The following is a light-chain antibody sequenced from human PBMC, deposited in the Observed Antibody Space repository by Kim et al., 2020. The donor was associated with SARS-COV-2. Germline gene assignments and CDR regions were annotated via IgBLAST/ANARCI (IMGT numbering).Light chain of an antibody. J-gene: IGKJ1*01. CDR3: QQYDNSRT. Sequence: LSPGERATLSCRASQTVSGNYLAWYQQKSGQPPRLLIYGASSRATGIPDRFSGSGSGTHFTLTISRLESEDFAVYFCQQYDNSRTFGQGTKVDIK. CDR2: GAS. CDR1: QTVSGNY. V-gene: IGKV3-20*01.